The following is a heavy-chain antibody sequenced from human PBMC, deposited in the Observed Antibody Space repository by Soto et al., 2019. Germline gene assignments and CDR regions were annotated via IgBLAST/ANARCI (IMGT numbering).Heavy chain of an antibody. V-gene: IGHV1-58*01. D-gene: IGHD3-22*01. Sequence: QMQLVQSGPEVKKPGTSVKVSCKASGFTFTSSAVQWVRQARGQRLEWIGWIVVGSGNTNYAQKFQERVTITRDMSTSTAYMELSSLRSEDTAVYYCAADPLYYDSSGYYYYFDYWGQGTLVTVSS. CDR2: IVVGSGNT. CDR3: AADPLYYDSSGYYYYFDY. CDR1: GFTFTSSA. J-gene: IGHJ4*02.